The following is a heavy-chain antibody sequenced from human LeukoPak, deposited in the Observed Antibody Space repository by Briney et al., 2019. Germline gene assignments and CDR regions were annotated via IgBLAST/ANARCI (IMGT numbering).Heavy chain of an antibody. D-gene: IGHD6-13*01. Sequence: SETQSLTCTVSGGSISSYYWSWIRQPAGKGLEWIGRIYTSGSTNYNPSLKSRVTMSVDTSKNQLSLKLSSVTAADTAVYYCAGAGGEQQLEYYYYYYYMDVWGKGTTVTVSS. CDR3: AGAGGEQQLEYYYYYYYMDV. CDR2: IYTSGST. CDR1: GGSISSYY. J-gene: IGHJ6*03. V-gene: IGHV4-4*07.